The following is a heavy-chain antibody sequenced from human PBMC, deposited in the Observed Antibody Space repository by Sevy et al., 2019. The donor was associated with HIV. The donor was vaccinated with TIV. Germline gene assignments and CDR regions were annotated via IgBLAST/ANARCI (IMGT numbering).Heavy chain of an antibody. CDR2: TRNKANSYTT. CDR1: GFTFSDHY. Sequence: GGSLRLSCAASGFTFSDHYMDWVRQAPGKGLEWVGRTRNKANSYTTEYPASVKGRFTISRDDSKNSLYLQMNSLKTEDTAVYYCAREAPLYYDILTGYYREDAFDIWGQGTMVTVSS. V-gene: IGHV3-72*01. D-gene: IGHD3-9*01. J-gene: IGHJ3*02. CDR3: AREAPLYYDILTGYYREDAFDI.